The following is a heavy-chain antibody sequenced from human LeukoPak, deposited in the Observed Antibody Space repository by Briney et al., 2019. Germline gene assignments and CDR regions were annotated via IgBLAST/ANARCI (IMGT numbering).Heavy chain of an antibody. Sequence: GGSLRLSCAASGFTLSSYAMVWVRQAPGKGLEWVSTVVASYEGTFYANSVKGRFTISRDNSKSTLYLQMNSLRAEDTAVYYCAKRPSDYGDYVSYFDYWGQGTLVTVSS. CDR1: GFTLSSYA. J-gene: IGHJ4*02. V-gene: IGHV3-23*01. D-gene: IGHD4-17*01. CDR3: AKRPSDYGDYVSYFDY. CDR2: VVASYEGT.